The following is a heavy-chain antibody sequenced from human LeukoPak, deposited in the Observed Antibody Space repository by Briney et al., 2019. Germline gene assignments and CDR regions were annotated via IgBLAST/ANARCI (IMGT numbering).Heavy chain of an antibody. J-gene: IGHJ5*02. D-gene: IGHD3-10*01. Sequence: SETLSLTCTVSGGSISSGDYYWSWIRQPPGKGLEWIGYIYYSGSTYYNPSLKSRVTISVDRSKNQFSLKLSSVTAADTAVYYCARLGSGWFDPWGQGTLVTVSS. CDR3: ARLGSGWFDP. V-gene: IGHV4-30-4*01. CDR2: IYYSGST. CDR1: GGSISSGDYY.